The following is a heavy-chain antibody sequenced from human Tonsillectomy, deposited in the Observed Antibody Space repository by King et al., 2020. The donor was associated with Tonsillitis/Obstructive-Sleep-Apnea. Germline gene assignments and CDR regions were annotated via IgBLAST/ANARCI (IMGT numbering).Heavy chain of an antibody. Sequence: VQLVESGGGLVKPGGSPRLSCAASGFTFSSYSMNWVRQAPGKGLEWVSSISSSISYIYYADSVKGRFTISRDNAKNSLYLQMNSLRAEDTAVYYCARDQGGWSGSYDYWGQGTLVTVSS. CDR2: ISSSISYI. CDR1: GFTFSSYS. V-gene: IGHV3-21*01. D-gene: IGHD1-26*01. CDR3: ARDQGGWSGSYDY. J-gene: IGHJ4*02.